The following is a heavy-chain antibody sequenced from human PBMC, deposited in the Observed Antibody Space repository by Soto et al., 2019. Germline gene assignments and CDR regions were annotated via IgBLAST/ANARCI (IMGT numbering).Heavy chain of an antibody. Sequence: PGGSLRLSCAASGFTLSGYWMSWIRQVPRKGLEWVANTKGDGSEMYLIDSVKGRFTISKDNSKNTLYLQMNSLRPDDTAVYYCAKSXNFYCSSPNCYKYYFDHWGQGTRVTVSS. CDR3: AKSXNFYCSSPNCYKYYFDH. D-gene: IGHD2-2*02. CDR1: GFTLSGYW. CDR2: TKGDGSEM. V-gene: IGHV3-7*01. J-gene: IGHJ4*02.